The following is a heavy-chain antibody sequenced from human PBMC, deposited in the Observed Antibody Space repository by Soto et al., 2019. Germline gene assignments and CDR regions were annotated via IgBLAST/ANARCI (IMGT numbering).Heavy chain of an antibody. D-gene: IGHD3-10*01. CDR2: ISYDGSNK. V-gene: IGHV3-30-3*01. Sequence: PGGSLRLSCAASGFTFSSYAMHWVRQAPGKGLEWVAVISYDGSNKYYADSVKGRFTISRDNSKNTLYLQMNSLRAKDTAVYYYARDQIDGSGSYPYYYYYYGMDVWGQGTTVTVSS. CDR3: ARDQIDGSGSYPYYYYYYGMDV. CDR1: GFTFSSYA. J-gene: IGHJ6*02.